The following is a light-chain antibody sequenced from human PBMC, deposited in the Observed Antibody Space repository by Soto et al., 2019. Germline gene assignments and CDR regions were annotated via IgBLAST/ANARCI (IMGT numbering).Light chain of an antibody. CDR2: GAS. CDR3: QKRSNWPIT. V-gene: IGKV3-15*01. CDR1: QSVSSN. Sequence: DIVVTHAPSKLSVSPWGRAILSCMARQSVSSNLAWYQRKPGQAPRLLIYGASTRATGIPARFSGSGSGTEFTLTISSLEPEDFAVYYCQKRSNWPITCGKGPRRAIK. J-gene: IGKJ5*01.